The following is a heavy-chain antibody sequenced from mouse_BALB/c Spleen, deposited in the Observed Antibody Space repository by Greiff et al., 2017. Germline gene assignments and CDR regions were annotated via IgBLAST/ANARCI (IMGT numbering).Heavy chain of an antibody. Sequence: DVMLVESGGGLVKPGGSLKLSCAASGFTFSDYYMYWVRQTPEKRLEWVATISDGGSYTYYPDSVKGRFTISRDNAKNNLYLQMSSLKSEDTAMYYCARVGGYYGAYWGQGTLVTVSA. CDR1: GFTFSDYY. V-gene: IGHV5-4*02. CDR2: ISDGGSYT. J-gene: IGHJ3*01. CDR3: ARVGGYYGAY. D-gene: IGHD1-2*01.